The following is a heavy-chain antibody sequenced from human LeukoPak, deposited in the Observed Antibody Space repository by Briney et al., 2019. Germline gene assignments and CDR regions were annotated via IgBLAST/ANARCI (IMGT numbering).Heavy chain of an antibody. D-gene: IGHD6-13*01. CDR1: GGTFSGYA. V-gene: IGHV1-69*13. CDR3: AREGVRSSCYDY. Sequence: GASVKVSCKASGGTFSGYAISWVRQAPGQGLEWMGGIIPIFGTANYAQKSQGRVTITADESTSTAYMELSSLRSEDTAVYYCAREGVRSSCYDYWGQGTLVTVSS. CDR2: IIPIFGTA. J-gene: IGHJ4*02.